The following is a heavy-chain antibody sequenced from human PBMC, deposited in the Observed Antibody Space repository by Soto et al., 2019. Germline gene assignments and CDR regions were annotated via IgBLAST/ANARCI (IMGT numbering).Heavy chain of an antibody. V-gene: IGHV3-30-3*01. CDR1: GFIFSSHT. CDR2: VSFDGDKQ. Sequence: QVRLVESGGGVVQPGGSLRLSCAVSGFIFSSHTMHWVRQAPGKGLEWVALVSFDGDKQYYAHSVRGRFTISRDFSKNTLYLQMGSLRTDDTAVYLCSKGTVADTYYYSAVDVWGNGTTVTVSS. D-gene: IGHD6-19*01. CDR3: SKGTVADTYYYSAVDV. J-gene: IGHJ6*04.